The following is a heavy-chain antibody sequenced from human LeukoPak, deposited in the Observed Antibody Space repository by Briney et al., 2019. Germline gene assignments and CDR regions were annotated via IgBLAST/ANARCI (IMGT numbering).Heavy chain of an antibody. D-gene: IGHD1-26*01. J-gene: IGHJ4*02. Sequence: PGGSLRLSCAASGFTFSNAWMGWVRQAPGKGLEWVGRIKSKTDGEIIDHAAPVKGRFSISRDDSENTLYLQMNSLKTEDTGVYYCTTDGSGGLGHWGQGTLVTVSS. CDR1: GFTFSNAW. CDR3: TTDGSGGLGH. CDR2: IKSKTDGEII. V-gene: IGHV3-15*01.